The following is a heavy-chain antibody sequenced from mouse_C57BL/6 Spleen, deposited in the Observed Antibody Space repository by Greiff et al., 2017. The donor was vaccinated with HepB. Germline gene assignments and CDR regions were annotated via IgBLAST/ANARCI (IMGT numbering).Heavy chain of an antibody. CDR3: ASSYWYFDV. V-gene: IGHV3-6*01. CDR1: GYSITSGYY. J-gene: IGHJ1*03. CDR2: ISYDGSN. Sequence: DVQLQESGPGLVKPSQSLSLTCSVTGYSITSGYYWNWIRQFPGNKLEWMGYISYDGSNNYNPSLKNRISITRDTSKNQFFLKLNSVTTEDTATYYCASSYWYFDVWGTGTTVTVSS.